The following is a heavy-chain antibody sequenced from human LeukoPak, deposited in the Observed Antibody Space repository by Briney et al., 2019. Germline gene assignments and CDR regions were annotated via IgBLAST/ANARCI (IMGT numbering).Heavy chain of an antibody. Sequence: PGGSLRLSCAASGFTVGSNYMSWVRQAPGKGLEWVSAITGSSGTTYYADSVKGRFTISRDNSKDTLYLQMNSLTVEDTAIYYCAKGKTGAGTGGHNFDYWGQGTLVTISS. CDR1: GFTVGSNY. CDR2: ITGSSGTT. J-gene: IGHJ4*02. CDR3: AKGKTGAGTGGHNFDY. D-gene: IGHD6-19*01. V-gene: IGHV3-23*01.